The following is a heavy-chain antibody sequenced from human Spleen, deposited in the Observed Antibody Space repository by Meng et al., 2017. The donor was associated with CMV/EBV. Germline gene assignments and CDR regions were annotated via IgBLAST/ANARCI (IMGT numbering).Heavy chain of an antibody. CDR1: GFTFSSYG. CDR2: ISYDGSNK. Sequence: SCAASGFTFSSYGMHWVRQAPGKGLEWVAVISYDGSNKYYADSVKGRFTISRDNSKNTVYLQMNSLRAEDTAVFYCARDVGYGDFDFWGQGTLVTVSS. V-gene: IGHV3-30*03. D-gene: IGHD4-17*01. J-gene: IGHJ4*02. CDR3: ARDVGYGDFDF.